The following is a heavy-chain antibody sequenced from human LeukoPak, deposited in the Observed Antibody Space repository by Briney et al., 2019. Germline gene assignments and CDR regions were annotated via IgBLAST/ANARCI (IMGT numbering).Heavy chain of an antibody. D-gene: IGHD6-19*01. Sequence: GSSVKVSCKASGGTFSSYAISWVRQAPGQGLEWMGGIIPIVGTANYAQKFQGRVTITADGSTSTAYMELSSLRSEDTAVYYCARGYSSGWYTAEYFQHWGQGTLVTVSS. CDR3: ARGYSSGWYTAEYFQH. V-gene: IGHV1-69*01. J-gene: IGHJ1*01. CDR2: IIPIVGTA. CDR1: GGTFSSYA.